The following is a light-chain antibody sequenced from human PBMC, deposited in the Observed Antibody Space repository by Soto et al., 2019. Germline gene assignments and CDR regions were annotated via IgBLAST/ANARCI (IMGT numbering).Light chain of an antibody. CDR2: LEGSGSY. Sequence: QSVLTQSSSASASLGSSVKLTCTLSSGHSSYIIAWHQQQPGKAPRYLMKLEGSGSYNKGSGVPDRFSGSSSGADRYLTISTLQFGDEADYYCETWDSSVGVFGGGTKRTVL. CDR3: ETWDSSVGV. CDR1: SGHSSYI. V-gene: IGLV4-60*02. J-gene: IGLJ3*02.